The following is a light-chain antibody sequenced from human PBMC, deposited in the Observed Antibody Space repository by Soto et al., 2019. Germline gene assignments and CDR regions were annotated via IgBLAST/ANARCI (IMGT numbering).Light chain of an antibody. CDR3: AVWDQSLTGWV. Sequence: QSVLTQPPSASGTPGQSLTISCSGSSSNIGSNFVYWYQHLPGTAPKLLIFRDGQRPSGVPARFFGSKSGTSASLAITGLRSEDEADYYCAVWDQSLTGWVFGGGTKLTVL. CDR2: RDG. CDR1: SSNIGSNF. V-gene: IGLV1-47*01. J-gene: IGLJ3*02.